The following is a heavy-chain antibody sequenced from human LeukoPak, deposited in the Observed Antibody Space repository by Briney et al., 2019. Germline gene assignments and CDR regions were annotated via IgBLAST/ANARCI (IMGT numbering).Heavy chain of an antibody. CDR1: GFTFSYYC. Sequence: GGSLRLSCAASGFTFSYYCLHWVRQAPGKGLVWVSRISGDGSSISYADSVKGRLTISRDNAKNTLYLQMNSLRAEDTAVYYCARDFSVAGTSHFDYWGQGTLVTVSS. CDR2: ISGDGSSI. V-gene: IGHV3-74*01. CDR3: ARDFSVAGTSHFDY. J-gene: IGHJ4*02. D-gene: IGHD1-7*01.